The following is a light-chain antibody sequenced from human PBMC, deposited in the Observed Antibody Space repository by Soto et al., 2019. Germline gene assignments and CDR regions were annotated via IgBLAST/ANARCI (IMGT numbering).Light chain of an antibody. CDR2: EVS. CDR1: SSDVGRYNY. Sequence: QSVLTQPASVSGSPGQSITISCTGTSSDVGRYNYVSWYQQDPGKAPKLMIYEVSNRPSGVSNRFSGSKSANTASLTISGLQAEDEADYYCSSYASSSTHWVFGGGTKLTVL. V-gene: IGLV2-14*01. CDR3: SSYASSSTHWV. J-gene: IGLJ3*02.